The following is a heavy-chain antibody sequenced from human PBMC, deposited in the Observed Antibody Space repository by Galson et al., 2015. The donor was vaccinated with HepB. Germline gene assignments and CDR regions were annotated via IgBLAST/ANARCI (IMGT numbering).Heavy chain of an antibody. Sequence: SLRLSCAASGFTFSSYGMHWVRQAPGKGLEWVAVIWYDGSNKYYADSVKGRFTISRDNSKNTLYLQMNSLRAEDTAVYYCASGKKTGYLYWFDPWGQGTLVTVSS. V-gene: IGHV3-33*01. J-gene: IGHJ5*02. D-gene: IGHD1-14*01. CDR2: IWYDGSNK. CDR3: ASGKKTGYLYWFDP. CDR1: GFTFSSYG.